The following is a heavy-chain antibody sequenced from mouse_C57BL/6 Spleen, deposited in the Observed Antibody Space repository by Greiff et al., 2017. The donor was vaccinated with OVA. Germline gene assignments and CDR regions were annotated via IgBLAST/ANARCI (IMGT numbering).Heavy chain of an antibody. V-gene: IGHV1-82*01. Sequence: VQLQQSGPELVKPGASVKISCKASGYAFSSSWMNWVKQRPGKGLEWIGRIYPGDGDTNYNRKFKGKATLTADKSSSTAYMQLSSLTSEDSAVYFCARMTTSPYWGQGTLVTVSA. J-gene: IGHJ3*01. CDR3: ARMTTSPY. D-gene: IGHD2-13*01. CDR1: GYAFSSSW. CDR2: IYPGDGDT.